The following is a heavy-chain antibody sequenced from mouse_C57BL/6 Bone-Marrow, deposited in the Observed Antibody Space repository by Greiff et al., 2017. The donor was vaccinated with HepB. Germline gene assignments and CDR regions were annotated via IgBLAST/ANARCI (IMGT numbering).Heavy chain of an antibody. CDR2: IYPGDGDT. CDR1: GYAFSSSW. CDR3: ARVDYDRFAY. Sequence: QVQLKQSGPELVKPGASVKISCKASGYAFSSSWMNWVKQRPGKGLEWIGRIYPGDGDTNYNGKFKGKATLTADKSSSTAYMQLSSLTSEDSAVYFCARVDYDRFAYWGQGTLVTVSA. D-gene: IGHD2-4*01. J-gene: IGHJ3*01. V-gene: IGHV1-82*01.